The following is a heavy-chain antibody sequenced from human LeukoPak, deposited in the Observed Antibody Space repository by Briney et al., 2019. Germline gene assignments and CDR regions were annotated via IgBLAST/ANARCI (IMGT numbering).Heavy chain of an antibody. CDR3: ARMYYYGSGTYYGDY. Sequence: ASVKVSCKASGYSFTDYYVHWVRQAPGQGLEWVGLLNPKSGDTNYAQKFQGRVTMIRDTSINTAYMELSRLRSDDTAVYYCARMYYYGSGTYYGDYWGQGTLVTVSS. CDR2: LNPKSGDT. V-gene: IGHV1-2*02. J-gene: IGHJ4*02. D-gene: IGHD3-10*01. CDR1: GYSFTDYY.